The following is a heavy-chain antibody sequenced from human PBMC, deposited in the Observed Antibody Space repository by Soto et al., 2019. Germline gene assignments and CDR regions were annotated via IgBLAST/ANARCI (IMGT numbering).Heavy chain of an antibody. CDR1: GYTLTEFS. Sequence: QVQLVQSGAEVKKPGASVKVSCKVSGYTLTEFSMHWVRQAPGKGLEWMGGFDPEAGETIYAQKFQGRVTMTEDTTTDTAYMELGSLGAEDTAVYYCATIAYYDDRTRAYYFDYWGQGTLVTVSS. V-gene: IGHV1-24*01. D-gene: IGHD3-10*02. CDR2: FDPEAGET. CDR3: ATIAYYDDRTRAYYFDY. J-gene: IGHJ4*02.